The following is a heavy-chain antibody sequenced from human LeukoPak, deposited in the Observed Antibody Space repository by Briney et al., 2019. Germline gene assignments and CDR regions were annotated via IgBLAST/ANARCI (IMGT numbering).Heavy chain of an antibody. CDR2: FDPEDGET. CDR3: ATRPPFTVTTSFAADY. J-gene: IGHJ4*02. V-gene: IGHV1-24*01. Sequence: ASVKVSCKVSGYTLTELSMHWVRQAPGKGREWMGGFDPEDGETIYAQKFQGRVTMTEDTSTDTAYMELSSLRSEDTAVYYCATRPPFTVTTSFAADYWGQGTLVTVSS. D-gene: IGHD4-17*01. CDR1: GYTLTELS.